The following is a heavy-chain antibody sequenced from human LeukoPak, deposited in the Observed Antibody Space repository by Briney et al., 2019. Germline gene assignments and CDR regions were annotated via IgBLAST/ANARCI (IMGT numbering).Heavy chain of an antibody. CDR2: IIPILGIA. Sequence: PGASVKVSCKASGGTFSSYAISWVRQAPGQGLEWMGRIIPILGIANYAQKFQGRVTITADKSTSTAYMELSSLRSEDTAVYYCARERYQLLHNWFDPWGQGTPVTVSS. CDR1: GGTFSSYA. V-gene: IGHV1-69*04. D-gene: IGHD2-2*01. CDR3: ARERYQLLHNWFDP. J-gene: IGHJ5*02.